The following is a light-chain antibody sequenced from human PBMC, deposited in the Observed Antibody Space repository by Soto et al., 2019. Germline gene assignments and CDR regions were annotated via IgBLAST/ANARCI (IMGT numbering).Light chain of an antibody. Sequence: EIVLTQSPGTLSLSPGERATLSCRASQSVSSSYLAWYQQKPGQAPRLLIYGASSRATGIPDRFSGSGSGTYFTLTISRLEPEDFAVYYCQQYGSSSTWTFGQGTKVDIK. J-gene: IGKJ1*01. CDR2: GAS. CDR1: QSVSSSY. CDR3: QQYGSSSTWT. V-gene: IGKV3-20*01.